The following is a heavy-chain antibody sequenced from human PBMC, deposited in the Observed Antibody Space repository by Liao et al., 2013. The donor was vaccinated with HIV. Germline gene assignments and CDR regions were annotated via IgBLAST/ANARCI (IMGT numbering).Heavy chain of an antibody. J-gene: IGHJ4*02. D-gene: IGHD5-12*01. V-gene: IGHV4-4*07. Sequence: QVQLQESGPGLVKPSETLSLNCTVSGGSISSYYWSWIRQPAGKGLEWIGRMYTSGSTNFNPSLKSRVTMSVDTSKRQFSLKLNSVTAADTAVYYCARAKKYSGYVTLDYWGQGTLVTVSS. CDR1: GGSISSYY. CDR3: ARAKKYSGYVTLDY. CDR2: MYTSGST.